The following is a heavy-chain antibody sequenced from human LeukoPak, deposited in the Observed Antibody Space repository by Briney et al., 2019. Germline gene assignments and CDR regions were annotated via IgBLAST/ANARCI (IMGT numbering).Heavy chain of an antibody. CDR2: IHYTGST. J-gene: IGHJ6*03. D-gene: IGHD1-26*01. V-gene: IGHV4-39*07. Sequence: SETLSLTCTVSGGSIRSITYNWGWIRQPPGKGLECIGGIHYTGSTYYNPSLKSRVTISVDTSNNQFSLKLSSVTAADTAVYYCARTGGSFYFYYYMDVWGKGTTVTVSS. CDR1: GGSIRSITYN. CDR3: ARTGGSFYFYYYMDV.